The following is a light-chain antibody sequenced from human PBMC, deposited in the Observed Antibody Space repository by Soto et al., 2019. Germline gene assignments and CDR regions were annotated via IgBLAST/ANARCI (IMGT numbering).Light chain of an antibody. J-gene: IGKJ1*01. V-gene: IGKV3-20*01. Sequence: EIVLTQSPGTLSLFPGERATFSCRTSQSFSATYLAWYHQKPGQAPRLLIYATSSRATGIPDRFSGSGSRTDFTLTISRLEPDDSAVYYCQQYASLPRTFGQGTKVEI. CDR3: QQYASLPRT. CDR1: QSFSATY. CDR2: ATS.